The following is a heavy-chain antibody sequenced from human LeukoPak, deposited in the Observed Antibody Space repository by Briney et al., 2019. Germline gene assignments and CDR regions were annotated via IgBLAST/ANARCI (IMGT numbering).Heavy chain of an antibody. Sequence: ASVKVSCKASGYTFTGYYMHWVRQAPGQGLEWMGWISPYSGNTNYAPKLQGRVTMTTDTATSTAYMELTSLTSDDTAVYYCARDRQCGYWGQGTLVTVSS. V-gene: IGHV1-18*04. CDR1: GYTFTGYY. CDR2: ISPYSGNT. CDR3: ARDRQCGY. J-gene: IGHJ4*02. D-gene: IGHD2-21*01.